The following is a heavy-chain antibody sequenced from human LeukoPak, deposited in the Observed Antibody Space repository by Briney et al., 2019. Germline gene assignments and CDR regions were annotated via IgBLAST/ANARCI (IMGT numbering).Heavy chain of an antibody. CDR2: IYTSGST. Sequence: PSETLSLTCTVSGGSISSYYWSWIRQPAGKGLEWIGRIYTSGSTNYNPSLKSRVTMSVDTSKNQFSLKLSSVTAADTAVYYCAATLRIKSAGYFDYWGQGTLVTVSS. J-gene: IGHJ4*02. CDR3: AATLRIKSAGYFDY. D-gene: IGHD3-10*01. V-gene: IGHV4-4*07. CDR1: GGSISSYY.